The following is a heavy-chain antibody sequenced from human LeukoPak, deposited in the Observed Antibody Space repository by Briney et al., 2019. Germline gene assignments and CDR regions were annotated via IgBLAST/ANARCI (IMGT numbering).Heavy chain of an antibody. J-gene: IGHJ4*02. V-gene: IGHV4-39*01. CDR2: IYYSGST. Sequence: SETLSLTCTVSGGSITSRSYYWSWIRQPPGKGLEWIGSIYYSGSTYYNPSLKSRVTISVDTSKNQFSLKLSSVTAADTAVYYCARHVNSNGSPSDYWGQGTLVTVSS. D-gene: IGHD1-26*01. CDR3: ARHVNSNGSPSDY. CDR1: GGSITSRSYY.